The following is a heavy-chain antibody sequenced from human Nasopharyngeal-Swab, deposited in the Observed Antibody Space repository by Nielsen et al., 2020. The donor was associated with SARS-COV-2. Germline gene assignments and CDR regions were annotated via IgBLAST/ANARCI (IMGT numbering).Heavy chain of an antibody. CDR3: AREGHYCSSTSCAYFDY. CDR2: INTNTGNP. D-gene: IGHD2-2*01. Sequence: WVRQAPGQGLEWMGWINTNTGNPTYAQGFTGRFVSSLDTSVSTAYLRISSLKAEDTAVYYCAREGHYCSSTSCAYFDYWGQGTLVTVSS. J-gene: IGHJ4*02. V-gene: IGHV7-4-1*02.